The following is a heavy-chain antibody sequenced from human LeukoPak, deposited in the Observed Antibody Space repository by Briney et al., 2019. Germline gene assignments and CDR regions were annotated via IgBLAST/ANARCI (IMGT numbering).Heavy chain of an antibody. D-gene: IGHD3-22*01. Sequence: ASVKVSCKASGGTFSSYAISWVRQAPGQGLEWMGGIIPIFGTANYAQKFQGRVTITAGESTSTAYMELSSLRSEDTAVYYCARDRFYYDSSGYYSYWDYWGQGTLVTVSS. J-gene: IGHJ4*02. CDR3: ARDRFYYDSSGYYSYWDY. V-gene: IGHV1-69*01. CDR2: IIPIFGTA. CDR1: GGTFSSYA.